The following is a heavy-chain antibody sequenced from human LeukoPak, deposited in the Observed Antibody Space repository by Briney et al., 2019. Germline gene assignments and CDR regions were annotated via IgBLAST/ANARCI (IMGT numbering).Heavy chain of an antibody. D-gene: IGHD5-12*01. CDR2: FDPEDGET. CDR1: GYTLTELS. Sequence: ASVKVSCKVSGYTLTELSMHWVRQAPGKGLEWMGGFDPEDGETIYAQKFQGRVTITEDTSTDTAYMELSSLRSEDTAVYYCATLRGYSHLGRFDPWGQGTLVTVSS. CDR3: ATLRGYSHLGRFDP. V-gene: IGHV1-24*01. J-gene: IGHJ5*02.